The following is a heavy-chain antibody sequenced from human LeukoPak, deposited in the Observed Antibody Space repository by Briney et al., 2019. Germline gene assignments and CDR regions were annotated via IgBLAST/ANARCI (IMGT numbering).Heavy chain of an antibody. D-gene: IGHD3-9*01. CDR3: AKETLRYFDWLTP. Sequence: PGGSLRLSCAASGFTFDDYAMHWVRQAPGEGLDWVSLISGDGGSTYYADSVKGRFTISRDNSKNSLYLQMNSLRTEDTALYYCAKETLRYFDWLTPWGQGTLVTVSS. J-gene: IGHJ5*02. CDR1: GFTFDDYA. V-gene: IGHV3-43*02. CDR2: ISGDGGST.